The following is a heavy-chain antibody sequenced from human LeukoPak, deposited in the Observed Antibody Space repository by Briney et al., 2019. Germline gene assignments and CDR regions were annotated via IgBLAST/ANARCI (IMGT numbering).Heavy chain of an antibody. CDR1: GGSSSGYY. CDR3: ARGNGYRVHWFDP. V-gene: IGHV4-34*01. CDR2: INHSGST. D-gene: IGHD5-18*01. Sequence: SETLSLTCAVYGGSSSGYYWSWIRQPPGKGLEWIGEINHSGSTNYNPSLKSRVTISVDTSKNQFSLKLSSVTAADTAVYYCARGNGYRVHWFDPWGQGTLVTVSS. J-gene: IGHJ5*02.